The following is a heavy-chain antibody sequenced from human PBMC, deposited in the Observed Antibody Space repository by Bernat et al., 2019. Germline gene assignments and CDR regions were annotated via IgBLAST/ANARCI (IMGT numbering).Heavy chain of an antibody. J-gene: IGHJ6*03. V-gene: IGHV3-23*04. CDR3: AKFRGQLIRNYYMNV. CDR1: GFTFGTFA. D-gene: IGHD2-21*01. CDR2: MTGGGTT. Sequence: EVRLVDSGGDLVQPGGSLRLSCAASGFTFGTFAMSWVRQAPGKGLEWVSAMTGGGTTYYADSVKGRVIISRDNSKIMLFMQMNSLTAEDTAVYYCAKFRGQLIRNYYMNVWGEGTTVTVS.